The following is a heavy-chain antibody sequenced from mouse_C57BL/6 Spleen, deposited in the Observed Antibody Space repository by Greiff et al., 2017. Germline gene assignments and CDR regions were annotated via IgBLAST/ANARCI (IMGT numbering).Heavy chain of an antibody. V-gene: IGHV1-64*01. Sequence: QVQLQQPGAELVKPGASVKLSCKASGYTFTSYWMHWVKQRPGQGLEWIGMIHPNSGSTNYNEKFKSKATLTVDKSSSTAYMQLSSLTSEDSAVYYGARWGYDDDGAMDYWGQGTSVTVSS. D-gene: IGHD2-4*01. CDR2: IHPNSGST. CDR1: GYTFTSYW. J-gene: IGHJ4*01. CDR3: ARWGYDDDGAMDY.